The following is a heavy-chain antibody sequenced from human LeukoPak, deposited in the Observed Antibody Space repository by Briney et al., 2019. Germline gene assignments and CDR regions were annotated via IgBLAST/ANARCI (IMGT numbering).Heavy chain of an antibody. CDR3: VRGYGFFSYYGLDV. D-gene: IGHD3-3*01. CDR1: GFTFSNYD. J-gene: IGHJ6*02. V-gene: IGHV3-13*01. CDR2: ISTGGDR. Sequence: GGSLRLSCAASGFTFSNYDLHWVRHGSGKSLEWVSAISTGGDRYYPDSVKGGFTISRENAKNSVYLQMDSLRAGDTAIYYCVRGYGFFSYYGLDVWGQGTTVTVSS.